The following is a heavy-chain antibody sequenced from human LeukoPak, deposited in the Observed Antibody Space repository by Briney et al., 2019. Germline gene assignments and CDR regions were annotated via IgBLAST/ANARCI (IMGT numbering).Heavy chain of an antibody. D-gene: IGHD3-16*02. CDR1: GFTFSSFA. Sequence: GGSLRLSCAASGFTFSSFAMSWVRQAPGKGLEWVSSISGSGESTYYADYVKGRFTVSRDNSKNAVNLQLNSLRAEDTAVYYCAKDAIGQYRPYYFDCWGQGTLVTVSS. V-gene: IGHV3-23*01. CDR2: ISGSGEST. J-gene: IGHJ4*02. CDR3: AKDAIGQYRPYYFDC.